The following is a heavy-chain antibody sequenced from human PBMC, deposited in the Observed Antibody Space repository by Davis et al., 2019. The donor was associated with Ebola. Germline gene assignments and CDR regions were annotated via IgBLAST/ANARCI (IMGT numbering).Heavy chain of an antibody. CDR2: IYYSGST. J-gene: IGHJ5*02. Sequence: PSETLSLTCTVSGGSISSSSYYWGWIRQPPGKGLEWIGYIYYSGSTNYNPSLKSRVTISVDTSKNQFSLKLSSVTAADTAVYYCARGFTWGLGTSIAARLFDPWGQGTLVTVSS. V-gene: IGHV4-61*05. CDR3: ARGFTWGLGTSIAARLFDP. D-gene: IGHD6-6*01. CDR1: GGSISSSSYY.